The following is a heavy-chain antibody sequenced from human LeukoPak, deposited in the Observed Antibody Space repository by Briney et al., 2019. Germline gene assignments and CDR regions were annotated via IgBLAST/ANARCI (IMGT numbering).Heavy chain of an antibody. CDR2: IYYSGST. V-gene: IGHV4-59*08. CDR3: ARSIAVAGAPAAFDI. J-gene: IGHJ3*02. D-gene: IGHD6-19*01. CDR1: GGSISSYY. Sequence: SETLSLTCTVSGGSISSYYWSWIRQPPGKGLEWIGYIYYSGSTNYNPSLKSRVTISVDTSKNQFSLKLSSVTAADTAVYYCARSIAVAGAPAAFDIWGQGTMVTVSS.